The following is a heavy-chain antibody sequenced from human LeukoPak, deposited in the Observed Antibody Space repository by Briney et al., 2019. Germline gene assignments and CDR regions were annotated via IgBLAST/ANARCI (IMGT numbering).Heavy chain of an antibody. Sequence: SETLSLTCAVYGGSFSGYYWSWIRQPPGKGLEWIGEINHSGSTNYNPSLKSRVTISVDTSKNQFSLKLSSVTAADTAVYYCAREEAPRVYGSGNSFDYWGQGTLVTVSS. J-gene: IGHJ4*02. V-gene: IGHV4-34*01. D-gene: IGHD3-10*01. CDR2: INHSGST. CDR1: GGSFSGYY. CDR3: AREEAPRVYGSGNSFDY.